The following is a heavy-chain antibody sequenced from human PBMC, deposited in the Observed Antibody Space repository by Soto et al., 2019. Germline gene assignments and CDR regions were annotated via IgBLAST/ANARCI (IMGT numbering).Heavy chain of an antibody. J-gene: IGHJ3*02. CDR2: ISSSSSYI. CDR1: GFTFSSYS. D-gene: IGHD6-19*01. Sequence: EVQLVESGGGLVKPGGSLRLSCAASGFTFSSYSMNWVRQAPGKGLEWVSSISSSSSYIYYADSVKGQFTISRDNAKKSLYLQMKSLRAEDTAVYYCARPRIAVASTLMGAFDIWGQGTMVTVSS. CDR3: ARPRIAVASTLMGAFDI. V-gene: IGHV3-21*01.